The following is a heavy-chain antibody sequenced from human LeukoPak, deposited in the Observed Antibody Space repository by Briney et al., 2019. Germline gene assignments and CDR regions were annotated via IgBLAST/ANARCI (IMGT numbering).Heavy chain of an antibody. V-gene: IGHV4-59*01. CDR1: GGSISSYY. D-gene: IGHD3-3*01. J-gene: IGHJ4*02. CDR2: IYYSGGT. CDR3: ARADITIFGVVIHYYFDY. Sequence: SETLSLTCTVSGGSISSYYWSWIRQPPGKGLEWIGYIYYSGGTNYNPSLYSRVTISVDTSKNQFSLNLSSVTAADTAVYYCARADITIFGVVIHYYFDYWGQGTLVTVSS.